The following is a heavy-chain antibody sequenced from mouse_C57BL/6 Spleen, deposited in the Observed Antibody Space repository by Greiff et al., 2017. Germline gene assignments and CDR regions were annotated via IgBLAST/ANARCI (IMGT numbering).Heavy chain of an antibody. CDR2: IYPGDGDT. CDR3: ARTTVVGNFDY. V-gene: IGHV1-82*01. D-gene: IGHD1-1*01. CDR1: GYAFSSSW. J-gene: IGHJ2*01. Sequence: QVQLQQSGPELVKPGASVKISCKASGYAFSSSWMNWVKQRPEKGLEWIGRIYPGDGDTNYNGKFKGKATLTADKSSSTAYMQLSSLTSEDSAVYFCARTTVVGNFDYWGQGTTLTVSS.